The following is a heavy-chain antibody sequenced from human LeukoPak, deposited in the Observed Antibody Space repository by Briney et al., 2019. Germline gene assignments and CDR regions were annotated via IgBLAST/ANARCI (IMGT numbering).Heavy chain of an antibody. CDR1: GGSLSSYC. CDR2: IYTSGST. Sequence: SETLSLTCTVSGGSLSSYCWGWIRQPPGEGLEWVGYIYTSGSTNYTPSLESRVTISVDTSKNQFSLKLSSVTAADTAVYYCARHQEGFFDYCGQGTLVTVSS. J-gene: IGHJ4*02. V-gene: IGHV4-4*09. CDR3: ARHQEGFFDY.